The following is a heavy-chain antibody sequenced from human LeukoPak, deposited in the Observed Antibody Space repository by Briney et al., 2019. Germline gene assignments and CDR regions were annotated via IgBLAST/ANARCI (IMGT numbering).Heavy chain of an antibody. J-gene: IGHJ4*02. CDR2: VNPNSGGI. Sequence: ASVKVSCKASGYTFTGYYMHWVRQAPGQGLEWMGWVNPNSGGINYAQKFQGRVTMTRDTSISTAYMELSRLRSDDTAVYYCASRHTYCGGDCYLGALDYWGQGTLVTVSS. D-gene: IGHD2-21*01. CDR3: ASRHTYCGGDCYLGALDY. V-gene: IGHV1-2*02. CDR1: GYTFTGYY.